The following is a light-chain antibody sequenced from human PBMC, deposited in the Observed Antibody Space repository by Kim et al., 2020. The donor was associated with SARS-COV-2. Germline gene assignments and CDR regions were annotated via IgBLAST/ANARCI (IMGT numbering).Light chain of an antibody. CDR2: EDN. CDR3: QSYDSSLWV. J-gene: IGLJ3*02. Sequence: NFILTQPHSVSESPGKTVTISCTRCSGSIASNYVQWYQQRPGSSPTTVIYEDNQRPSGVPDRFSGSIDSSSNSASLTISGLKTEDEADYYCQSYDSSLWVFGGGTQLTVL. CDR1: SGSIASNY. V-gene: IGLV6-57*01.